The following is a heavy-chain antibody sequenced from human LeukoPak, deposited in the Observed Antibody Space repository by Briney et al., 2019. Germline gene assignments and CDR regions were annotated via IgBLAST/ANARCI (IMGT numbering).Heavy chain of an antibody. CDR1: GFTFSSYA. CDR2: ISGSGGST. V-gene: IGHV3-23*01. Sequence: GGSLRLSCAASGFTFSSYAMSWVRQAPGKGLEWVSAISGSGGSTYYADSVKGRFTISRDNSKNTLYLQMNSLRAEDTAVYYCARDRGIAVAGDAFDIWGQGTMVTVSS. D-gene: IGHD6-19*01. J-gene: IGHJ3*02. CDR3: ARDRGIAVAGDAFDI.